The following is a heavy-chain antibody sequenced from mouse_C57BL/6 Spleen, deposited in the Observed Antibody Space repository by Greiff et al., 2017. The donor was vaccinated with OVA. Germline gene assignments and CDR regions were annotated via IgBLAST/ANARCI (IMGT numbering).Heavy chain of an antibody. D-gene: IGHD1-1*01. CDR3: ARWYYGSSYGYFDY. CDR1: GYTFTSYW. CDR2: IYPSDSET. Sequence: QVQLQQPGAELVRPGSSVKLSCKASGYTFTSYWMDWVKQRPGQGLEWIGNIYPSDSETHYNQKFKDKATLTVDKSSSTAYMQLSSLTSEDSAVYYGARWYYGSSYGYFDYWGKGTTLTVSS. J-gene: IGHJ2*01. V-gene: IGHV1-61*01.